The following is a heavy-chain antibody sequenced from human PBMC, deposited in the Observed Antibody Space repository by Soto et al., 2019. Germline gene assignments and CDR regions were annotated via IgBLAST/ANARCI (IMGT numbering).Heavy chain of an antibody. CDR1: GFTFSSYG. D-gene: IGHD3-22*01. CDR3: AKDLRNYYDSSGYPDY. CDR2: ISYDGSNK. J-gene: IGHJ4*02. Sequence: GGSLRLSCAASGFTFSSYGMHWVRQAPGKGLEWVAVISYDGSNKYYADSVKGRFTISRDNSKNTLYLQMNSLRAEDTAVYYCAKDLRNYYDSSGYPDYWGQGTLVTVSS. V-gene: IGHV3-30*18.